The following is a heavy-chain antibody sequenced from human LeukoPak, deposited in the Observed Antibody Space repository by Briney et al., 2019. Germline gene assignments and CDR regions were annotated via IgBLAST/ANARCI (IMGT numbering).Heavy chain of an antibody. D-gene: IGHD5-12*01. J-gene: IGHJ4*02. CDR3: AKDRAGGYDFDY. Sequence: GGSLRLSCAASGFTFSSYAMSWVRQAPGKGLEWVSAISGSGGSTYYADSVKGRFTISRDNSKNTLYLQMNSLRAEDTAVCYCAKDRAGGYDFDYWGQGTLVTVSS. V-gene: IGHV3-23*01. CDR2: ISGSGGST. CDR1: GFTFSSYA.